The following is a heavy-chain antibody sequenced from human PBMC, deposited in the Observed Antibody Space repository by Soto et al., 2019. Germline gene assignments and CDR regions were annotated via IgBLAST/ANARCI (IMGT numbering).Heavy chain of an antibody. J-gene: IGHJ6*02. Sequence: PXESLSLTCSVSGVSISGSKWWSWVRQPPGKGLEWIGEIYHSGSTNYNPSLKSRVTISVDKSKNQFSLKLSYVTAEDTAVYYCAASPGSYYYGSGRSYGMDVWGQGTTVTVYS. D-gene: IGHD3-10*01. CDR1: GVSISGSKW. CDR2: IYHSGST. CDR3: AASPGSYYYGSGRSYGMDV. V-gene: IGHV4-4*02.